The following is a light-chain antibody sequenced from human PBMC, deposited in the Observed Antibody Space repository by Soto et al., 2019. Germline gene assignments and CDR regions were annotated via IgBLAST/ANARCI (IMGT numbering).Light chain of an antibody. CDR2: GAS. J-gene: IGKJ5*01. V-gene: IGKV3-15*01. CDR1: QSVTNN. Sequence: EIVMTQSPATLSVSPGERATLFCRAGQSVTNNLAWYQEKPGQAPRLLVYGASTRATGIPARFSGSGSGTEFTLTISSLQSEDVAVYYCQHYNNWPLTFGPGTRLEIK. CDR3: QHYNNWPLT.